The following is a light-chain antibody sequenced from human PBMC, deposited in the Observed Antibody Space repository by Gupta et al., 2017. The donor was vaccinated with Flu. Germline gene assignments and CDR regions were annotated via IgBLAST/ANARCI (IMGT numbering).Light chain of an antibody. J-gene: IGKJ4*01. CDR3: QQRSNRLT. CDR1: HSFISY. Sequence: LLTLSPASLSLSPGVRSPLSCRARHSFISYLPWSQQNPRQAPSPLISYSSNRATGIPARCSGRGSGTVFILTISSLEPEDVAVYCCQQRSNRLTFGGGTKVEIK. CDR2: YSS. V-gene: IGKV3-11*01.